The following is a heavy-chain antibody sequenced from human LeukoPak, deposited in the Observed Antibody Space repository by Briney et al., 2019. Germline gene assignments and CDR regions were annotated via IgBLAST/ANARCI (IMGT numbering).Heavy chain of an antibody. CDR3: ARDIEKHYYDSSGYHY. V-gene: IGHV3-30*03. J-gene: IGHJ4*02. CDR1: GFTFSSYG. D-gene: IGHD3-22*01. Sequence: PGRSLRLSCAASGFTFSSYGMHWVRQAPGKGLEWVAVISYDGSNKYYADSVKGRFTISRDNSKNTLYLQMNSLRAEDTAVYYCARDIEKHYYDSSGYHYWGQGTLVTVSS. CDR2: ISYDGSNK.